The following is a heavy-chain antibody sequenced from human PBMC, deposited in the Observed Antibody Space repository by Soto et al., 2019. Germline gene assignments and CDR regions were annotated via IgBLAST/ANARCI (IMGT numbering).Heavy chain of an antibody. Sequence: SQTLSLTCAISGDSVSSNSAAWNWIRQSPSRGLEWLGRTYYRSKWYNDYAVSVKSRITINPDTSKNQFSLQLNSVTPEDTAVYYCARADYDFWSGYWDWFDPWGQGTLVTVSS. CDR2: TYYRSKWYN. J-gene: IGHJ5*02. CDR3: ARADYDFWSGYWDWFDP. CDR1: GDSVSSNSAA. V-gene: IGHV6-1*01. D-gene: IGHD3-3*01.